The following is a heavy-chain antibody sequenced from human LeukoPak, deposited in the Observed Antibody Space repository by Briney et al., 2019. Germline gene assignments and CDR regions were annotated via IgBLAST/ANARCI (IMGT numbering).Heavy chain of an antibody. V-gene: IGHV4-39*01. D-gene: IGHD3-10*01. J-gene: IGHJ5*02. CDR2: IYYSGST. Sequence: SETLSLTCTVSGGSISSSSYYWGWIRQPPGKGLEWIGSIYYSGSTYYNPSLKSRVTISVDTSKNQFSLKLSSVTAADTAVYYCARPSGDQFDPWGQGTLVTVSS. CDR3: ARPSGDQFDP. CDR1: GGSISSSSYY.